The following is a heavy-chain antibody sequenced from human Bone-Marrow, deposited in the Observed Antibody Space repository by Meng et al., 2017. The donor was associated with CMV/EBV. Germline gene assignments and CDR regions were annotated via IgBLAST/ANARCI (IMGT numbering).Heavy chain of an antibody. CDR3: AKRDPSSFDF. V-gene: IGHV3-23*03. CDR2: IYRRGSAT. Sequence: GESLKISCAASGFTFSSYEMNWVRQAPGKGLEWVSVIYRRGSATYYGDSVKGRFTISRDDSKNTVYLQMNSLRAEDTAVYYCAKRDPSSFDFWGQGTMVTVSS. CDR1: GFTFSSYE. J-gene: IGHJ3*01.